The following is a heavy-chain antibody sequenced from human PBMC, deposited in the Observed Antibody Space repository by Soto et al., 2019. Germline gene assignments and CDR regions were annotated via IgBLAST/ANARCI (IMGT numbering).Heavy chain of an antibody. Sequence: SETLSLTCTVSGGSISGTSYYWSWIRQPPGKGLEWIGYIYYSGSTNYNPSLKSRVTISVDTSKNQFSLKLSSVTAADTAVYYCARVYQLGSLTEFDYWGQGTLVTVSS. J-gene: IGHJ4*02. CDR2: IYYSGST. D-gene: IGHD3-16*01. V-gene: IGHV4-61*01. CDR3: ARVYQLGSLTEFDY. CDR1: GGSISGTSYY.